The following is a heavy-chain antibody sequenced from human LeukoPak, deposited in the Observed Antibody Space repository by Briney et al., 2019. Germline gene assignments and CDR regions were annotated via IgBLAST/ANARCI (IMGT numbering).Heavy chain of an antibody. CDR3: ARRGRDGYNPAHFDY. V-gene: IGHV5-51*01. CDR1: GYSFTTYW. D-gene: IGHD5-24*01. J-gene: IGHJ4*02. CDR2: IYPGDSDT. Sequence: GESLKISCKGSGYSFTTYWTGWVRQMPGKGLEWMGVIYPGDSDTRYSPSFQGQVTISADKSISTAYLQWSSLKASDTAMYYCARRGRDGYNPAHFDYWGQGTLVTVSS.